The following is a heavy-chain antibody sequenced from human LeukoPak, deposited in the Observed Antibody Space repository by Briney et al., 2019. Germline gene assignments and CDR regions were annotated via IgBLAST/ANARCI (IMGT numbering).Heavy chain of an antibody. CDR2: GHYTGSS. V-gene: IGHV4-59*08. D-gene: IGHD3-22*01. J-gene: IGHJ4*02. Sequence: TSETLSLTCTVSRPHISDYYGSWIRQPPGKGLEWIGFGHYTGSSNYNPSLKSRVTTSVDTSKRQFSLKLISVTAADTAVCYCERHDNRCYYSLHYWGQGALVTVSS. CDR3: ERHDNRCYYSLHY. CDR1: RPHISDYY.